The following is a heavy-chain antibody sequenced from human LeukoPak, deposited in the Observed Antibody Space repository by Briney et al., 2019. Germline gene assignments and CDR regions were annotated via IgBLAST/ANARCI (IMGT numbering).Heavy chain of an antibody. V-gene: IGHV4-39*07. CDR1: GGSISGIPYY. J-gene: IGHJ6*04. D-gene: IGHD1-14*01. CDR3: ARAREGKFPLRIPKVYYGMDV. CDR2: IYHSGST. Sequence: SETLSLTCTVPGGSISGIPYYWGWIRQPPGKGLEWIGEIYHSGSTNYNPSLKSRVTISVDKSKNQFSLKLSSVTAADTAVYYCARAREGKFPLRIPKVYYGMDVWGKGTTVTVSS.